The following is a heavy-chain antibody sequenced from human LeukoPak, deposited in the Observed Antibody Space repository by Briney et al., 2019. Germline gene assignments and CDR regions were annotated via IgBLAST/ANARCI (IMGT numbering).Heavy chain of an antibody. V-gene: IGHV3-30-3*01. J-gene: IGHJ4*02. D-gene: IGHD3/OR15-3a*01. Sequence: PGGSLRLSCAASGFTFSDYYMSWIRQAPGKGLEWVAVISYDGSNKYYADSVKGRFTISRDNSKNTLYLQMNSLRAEDTAVYYCAREMDYYFDYWGQGTLVTVSS. CDR1: GFTFSDYY. CDR3: AREMDYYFDY. CDR2: ISYDGSNK.